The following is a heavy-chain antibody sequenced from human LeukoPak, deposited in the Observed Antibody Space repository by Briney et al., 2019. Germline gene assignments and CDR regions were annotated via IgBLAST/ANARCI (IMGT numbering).Heavy chain of an antibody. D-gene: IGHD3-22*01. CDR3: ARAIYDSSGYHPTIDY. CDR1: GGSINSYY. V-gene: IGHV4-59*01. J-gene: IGHJ4*02. Sequence: SETLSLTCTVSGGSINSYYWSWIRQPPGKGLEWIGNIYYSGSTNYSPSLKSRVTISVDTSKNQFSLKMSSATAADTAVYYCARAIYDSSGYHPTIDYWGQGTLVTVSS. CDR2: IYYSGST.